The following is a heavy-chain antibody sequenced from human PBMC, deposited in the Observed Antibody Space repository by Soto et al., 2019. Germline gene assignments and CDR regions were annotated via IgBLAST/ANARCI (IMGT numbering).Heavy chain of an antibody. J-gene: IGHJ4*02. Sequence: GGSLRLSCAASGFTFDDYAMHWVRQAPGKGLEWVSGISWNSGSIGYADSVKGRFTISRDNAKNSLYLQMNSLRAEDTALYYCAKGAPIAAIDYWGQGTLVTVSS. CDR1: GFTFDDYA. V-gene: IGHV3-9*01. CDR3: AKGAPIAAIDY. D-gene: IGHD6-13*01. CDR2: ISWNSGSI.